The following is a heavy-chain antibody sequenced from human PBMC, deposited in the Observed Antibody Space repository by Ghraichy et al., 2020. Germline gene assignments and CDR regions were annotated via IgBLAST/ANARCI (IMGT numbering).Heavy chain of an antibody. J-gene: IGHJ4*02. CDR2: VYYVGST. Sequence: SETLSLTCAVSGGAISSSAYSWTWVRQPPEKGLEWIAYVYYVGSTYSNPSLKIRVTIYLDNSKNQFSLELTSVTAAATAVYYCARALNYVGFDYWGQGTLVTVSS. V-gene: IGHV4-30-2*01. CDR3: ARALNYVGFDY. CDR1: GGAISSSAYS. D-gene: IGHD1-7*01.